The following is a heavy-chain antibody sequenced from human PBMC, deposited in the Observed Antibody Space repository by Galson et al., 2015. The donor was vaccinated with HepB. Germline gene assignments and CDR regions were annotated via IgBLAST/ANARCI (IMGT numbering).Heavy chain of an antibody. CDR1: GYTFTSYG. CDR2: ISAYNGNT. J-gene: IGHJ2*01. CDR3: ARHDYGDLNWYFDI. Sequence: SVKVSCKASGYTFTSYGISWVRQAPGQGLEWMGWISAYNGNTNYAQKLQGRVTMTTDTSTSTAYMELRSLRSDDTAVYYCARHDYGDLNWYFDIWGRGTLVTVSS. V-gene: IGHV1-18*01. D-gene: IGHD4-17*01.